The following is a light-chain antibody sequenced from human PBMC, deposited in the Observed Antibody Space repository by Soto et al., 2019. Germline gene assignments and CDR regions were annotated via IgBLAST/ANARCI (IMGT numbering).Light chain of an antibody. V-gene: IGKV3-11*01. Sequence: EIVLTQSPATLSLSPWERATLSCRASQNIRNNLAWYQQRPGQAPTLLIYGASTRATGVPASFRGSGSGTEFTLTINGLQSEDFALYWCQQRADWPITFGQGTRLEIK. CDR1: QNIRNN. J-gene: IGKJ5*01. CDR3: QQRADWPIT. CDR2: GAS.